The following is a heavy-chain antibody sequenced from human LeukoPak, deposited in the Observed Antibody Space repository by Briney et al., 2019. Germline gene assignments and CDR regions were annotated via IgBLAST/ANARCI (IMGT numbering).Heavy chain of an antibody. V-gene: IGHV6-1*01. CDR3: ARNYGGKGLSAFDI. Sequence: SQTLSLTCAISGDSVSSNSAAWNWIRQSPSRGLEWLGRTYYRSKWYNDSAVSVKSRITINPDTSKNQFSLHLNSVTPEDTAVYYCARNYGGKGLSAFDIWGQGTMVTVSS. CDR2: TYYRSKWYN. CDR1: GDSVSSNSAA. D-gene: IGHD4-23*01. J-gene: IGHJ3*02.